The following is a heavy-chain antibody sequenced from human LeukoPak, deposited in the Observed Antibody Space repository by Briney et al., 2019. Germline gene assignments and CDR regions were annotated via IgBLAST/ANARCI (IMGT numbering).Heavy chain of an antibody. CDR2: INHSGST. Sequence: SETLSLTCAVYGGSFSGYYWSWIRQPPGKGLEWIGEINHSGSTNYNPSLKSRVTISVDTSKNQFSLKLSSVTAADTAVYYCARGQGVTPYYYYYGMDVWGQGTTVTVSS. V-gene: IGHV4-34*01. D-gene: IGHD2-21*02. CDR3: ARGQGVTPYYYYYGMDV. J-gene: IGHJ6*02. CDR1: GGSFSGYY.